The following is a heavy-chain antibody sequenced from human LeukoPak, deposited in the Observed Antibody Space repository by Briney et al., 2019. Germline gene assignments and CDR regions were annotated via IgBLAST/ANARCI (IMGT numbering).Heavy chain of an antibody. D-gene: IGHD2-15*01. V-gene: IGHV4-31*11. CDR1: GDSISSGGYW. CDR3: ARGLGSSGGSCYADY. Sequence: SETLSLTCAVSGDSISSGGYWWSWIRQHPGKGPEWIGYISYGGNTYYNPSLKSRVTISVDTSKNQFSLKLSSVTAADTAVYYCARGLGSSGGSCYADYWGQGTLVTVSS. CDR2: ISYGGNT. J-gene: IGHJ4*02.